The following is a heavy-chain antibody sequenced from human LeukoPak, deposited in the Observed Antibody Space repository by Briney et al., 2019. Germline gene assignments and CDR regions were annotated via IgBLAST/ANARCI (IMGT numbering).Heavy chain of an antibody. D-gene: IGHD1-26*01. CDR3: ARDLIVGGNHDAFDI. CDR1: GFTVSSSY. Sequence: GGSLRLSCAASGFTVSSSYMSWVRQAPGKGLEWVSVIYSGGTTYYADSVKGRFTISRDNSKDTLYLQMNSLRAEDTAVYYCARDLIVGGNHDAFDIWGQGTMVTVSS. J-gene: IGHJ3*02. V-gene: IGHV3-53*01. CDR2: IYSGGTT.